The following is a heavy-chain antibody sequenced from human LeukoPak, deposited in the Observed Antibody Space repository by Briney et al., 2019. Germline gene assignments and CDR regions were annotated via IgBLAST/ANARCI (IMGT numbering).Heavy chain of an antibody. J-gene: IGHJ5*02. Sequence: SETLSLTCAVYGGSFSGYYWSWIRQPPGKGLEWIGEINHSGSTNYNPSLKSRVTISVDTSKNQFSLKLSSVTAADMAVYYCARRLRIWFGESHNWFDPWGQGTLVTVSS. D-gene: IGHD3-10*01. CDR1: GGSFSGYY. V-gene: IGHV4-34*01. CDR2: INHSGST. CDR3: ARRLRIWFGESHNWFDP.